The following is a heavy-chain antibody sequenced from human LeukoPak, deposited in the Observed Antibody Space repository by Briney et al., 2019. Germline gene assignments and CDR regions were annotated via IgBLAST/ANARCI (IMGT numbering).Heavy chain of an antibody. CDR2: ISWNSGSI. D-gene: IGHD1-1*01. CDR3: IVSATARGGVDY. CDR1: GFTFDDYA. J-gene: IGHJ4*02. V-gene: IGHV3-9*01. Sequence: GGSLRLSCAASGFTFDDYAMHWVRQAPGKGLEWVSGISWNSGSIGYADSVKGRFTISRDNAKNSLYLQMNSLRAEDTAVYYCIVSATARGGVDYWGQGTLVTVSS.